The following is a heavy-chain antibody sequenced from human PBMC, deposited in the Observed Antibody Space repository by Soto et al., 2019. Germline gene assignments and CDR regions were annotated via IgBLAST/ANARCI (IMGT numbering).Heavy chain of an antibody. Sequence: GGSLRLSCAASGFTFDDYAMHWVRQAPGKGLEWVSGISWNSGSIGYADSVKGRFTISRDNAKNSLYLQMNSLRAEDTALYYCAKAYYGDYKPVDYWGQGTLVTVSS. CDR1: GFTFDDYA. V-gene: IGHV3-9*01. J-gene: IGHJ4*02. D-gene: IGHD4-17*01. CDR3: AKAYYGDYKPVDY. CDR2: ISWNSGSI.